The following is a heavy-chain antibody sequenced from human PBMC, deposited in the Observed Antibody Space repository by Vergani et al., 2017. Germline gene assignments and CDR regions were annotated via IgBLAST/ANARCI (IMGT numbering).Heavy chain of an antibody. V-gene: IGHV4-61*02. CDR2: VYTGGGT. D-gene: IGHD6-13*01. J-gene: IGHJ6*02. Sequence: QVQLQESGPGLVKPSQTLSITCTVSGGSINNHNYYWGWIRQPAGKGLEWIGRVYTGGGTSYNPSLKSRVTISVDTPKHQFSLHLSSVTAADTAVYYCARDPLYSTTWPFLLLDMDVWVQGTTVTVSS. CDR1: GGSINNHNYY. CDR3: ARDPLYSTTWPFLLLDMDV.